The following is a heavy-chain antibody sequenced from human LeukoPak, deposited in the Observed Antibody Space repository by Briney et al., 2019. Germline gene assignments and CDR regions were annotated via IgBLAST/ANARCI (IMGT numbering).Heavy chain of an antibody. D-gene: IGHD4-17*01. CDR1: GFTFSDYY. J-gene: IGHJ4*02. V-gene: IGHV3-30*02. Sequence: GGSLRLSCAASGFTFSDYYMSWIRQAPGKGLEWVAFIRYDGSNKYYADSVKGRFTISRDNSKKTLYLQMNSLRAEDTAVYYCALLNDDYGLGGDFDYWGQGTLVTVSS. CDR3: ALLNDDYGLGGDFDY. CDR2: IRYDGSNK.